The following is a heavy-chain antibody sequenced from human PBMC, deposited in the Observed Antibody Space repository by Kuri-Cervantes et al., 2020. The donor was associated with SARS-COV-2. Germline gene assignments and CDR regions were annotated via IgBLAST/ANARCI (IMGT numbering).Heavy chain of an antibody. CDR1: GCSIRTYNYY. J-gene: IGHJ4*02. Sequence: GTLRLSCTVSGCSIRTYNYYWGWIRPTPGKGLEWIGNIYYDGKAYYNPSLESRVTISVDTSKVYLNMNSVAAADTAVYFCASYERGIGWSDYWGQGTLVTVSS. CDR2: IYYDGKA. V-gene: IGHV4-39*01. D-gene: IGHD6-19*01. CDR3: ASYERGIGWSDY.